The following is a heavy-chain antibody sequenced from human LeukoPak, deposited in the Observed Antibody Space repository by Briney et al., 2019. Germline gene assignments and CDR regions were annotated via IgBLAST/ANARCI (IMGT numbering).Heavy chain of an antibody. J-gene: IGHJ4*02. Sequence: PGGSLRLSCAASGFTFDDYAMHWVRPAPGKGLEWVSLISWDGGSTYYADSVKGRFTISRDNSKNSLYLQMNSLRAEDTDLYYCAKDSGPGFLEWFPDYWGQGTLVTVSS. CDR2: ISWDGGST. CDR1: GFTFDDYA. D-gene: IGHD3-3*01. CDR3: AKDSGPGFLEWFPDY. V-gene: IGHV3-43D*03.